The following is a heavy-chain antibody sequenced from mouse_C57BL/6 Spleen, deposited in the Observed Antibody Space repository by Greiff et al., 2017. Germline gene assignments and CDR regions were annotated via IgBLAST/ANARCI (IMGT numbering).Heavy chain of an antibody. V-gene: IGHV14-3*01. D-gene: IGHD2-1*01. J-gene: IGHJ2*01. Sequence: VQLKESVAELVRPGASVKLSCTASGFNIKNTYMHWVKQRPEQGLEWIGRIDPANGNTKYAPKFQGKATITADTSSNTAYLQLSSLTSEDTAIYYCARTMVTGGGEYFDYWGQGTTLTVSS. CDR2: IDPANGNT. CDR1: GFNIKNTY. CDR3: ARTMVTGGGEYFDY.